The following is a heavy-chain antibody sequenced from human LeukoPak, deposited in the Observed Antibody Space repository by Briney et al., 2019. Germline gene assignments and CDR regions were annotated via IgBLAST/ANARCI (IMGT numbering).Heavy chain of an antibody. CDR3: ARGVTGAYYYYYMDV. CDR1: GYTFAGYY. Sequence: GASVKVSCKASGYTFAGYYMHWVRQAPGQELEWMGWINPNSGGTNYAQKFQGRVTMTRDTSISTAYMELSSLRSDDSALYYCARGVTGAYYYYYMDVWGKGTTVTVSS. D-gene: IGHD2-21*02. CDR2: INPNSGGT. J-gene: IGHJ6*03. V-gene: IGHV1-2*02.